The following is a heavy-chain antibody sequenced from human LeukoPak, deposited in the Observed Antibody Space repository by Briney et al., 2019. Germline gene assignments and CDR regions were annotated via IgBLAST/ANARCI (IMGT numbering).Heavy chain of an antibody. D-gene: IGHD3-9*01. CDR1: GGSISSYY. J-gene: IGHJ3*02. V-gene: IGHV4-59*01. Sequence: PSETLSLTCTVSGGSISSYYWSWNRQPPGKGLEWIGYIYYSGSTNYNPSLKSRVTISVDTSKNQFSLKLSSVTAADTAVYYCARGAGYDILTGYYPRAFDIWGQGTMVTVSS. CDR2: IYYSGST. CDR3: ARGAGYDILTGYYPRAFDI.